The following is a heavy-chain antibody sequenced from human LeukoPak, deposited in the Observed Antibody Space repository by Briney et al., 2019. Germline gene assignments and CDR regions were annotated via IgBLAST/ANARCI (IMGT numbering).Heavy chain of an antibody. Sequence: PGGSLRLSCAASGFTFSSYGMHWVRQAPGKGLEWVAFIRYDGSNKYYADSVKGRFTISRDNSKNTLYLQMNSLRAEDTAVYYCAKDRAPYNWNYDGFDPWGQGTLVTVSS. CDR1: GFTFSSYG. V-gene: IGHV3-30*02. D-gene: IGHD1-7*01. CDR3: AKDRAPYNWNYDGFDP. J-gene: IGHJ5*02. CDR2: IRYDGSNK.